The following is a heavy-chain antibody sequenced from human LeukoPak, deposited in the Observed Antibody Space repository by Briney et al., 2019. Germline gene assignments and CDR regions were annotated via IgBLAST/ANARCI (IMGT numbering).Heavy chain of an antibody. CDR3: AKARAGGYNYGPFDY. CDR2: ISGGGETT. D-gene: IGHD5-18*01. J-gene: IGHJ4*02. Sequence: GGSLRLSCAASGFTFRLYGMNWVRQAPGKGLEWASAISGGGETTTYTDSVKGRFTISRDNSKNTVYLQMNSLSAEDTAVYYCAKARAGGYNYGPFDYWAREPWSPSPQ. CDR1: GFTFRLYG. V-gene: IGHV3-23*01.